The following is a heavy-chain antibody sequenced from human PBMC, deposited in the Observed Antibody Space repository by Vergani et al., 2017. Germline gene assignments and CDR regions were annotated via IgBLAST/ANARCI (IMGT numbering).Heavy chain of an antibody. V-gene: IGHV4-34*02. CDR2: INNDGNT. D-gene: IGHD3-10*01. J-gene: IGHJ4*01. Sequence: QVQLQQWGAGVVKPSGTLSLTCAVFGESFSSFYWSWIRQPPGTGLEWIGEINNDGNTNYNPSLESRVTVSRDTAKNQISLNLMSVTAADTAMYFCAVRPRVNLVGGEIVTKRAFDYWSQGSLVTVSS. CDR1: GESFSSFY. CDR3: AVRPRVNLVGGEIVTKRAFDY.